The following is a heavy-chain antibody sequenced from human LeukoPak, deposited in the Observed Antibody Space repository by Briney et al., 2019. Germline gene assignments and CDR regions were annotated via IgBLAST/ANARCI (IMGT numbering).Heavy chain of an antibody. CDR3: ARASRRDSIFEF. CDR2: RKQDESEK. J-gene: IGHJ4*02. CDR1: GFTFSSYW. V-gene: IGHV3-7*04. Sequence: GRSLRLSCAASGFTFSSYWMSWVRQAPGKGLEWMANRKQDESEKYYVDSVKGRFTISRDNARNALDLQMNSLRAEDTAVYYCARASRRDSIFEFWGQGTLVTVSS. D-gene: IGHD2/OR15-2a*01.